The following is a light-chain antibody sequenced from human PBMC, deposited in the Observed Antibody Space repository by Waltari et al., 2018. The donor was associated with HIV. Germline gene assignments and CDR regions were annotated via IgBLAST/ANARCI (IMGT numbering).Light chain of an antibody. Sequence: IVMTQSPESLAVSLGERATIDCRSSQTLLSNSNNKNYLTWYQQKPGQPPKLLLYWASIRESGVPDRFSGSGSGTNFTLTISRLQAEDAATYYCQQYYSSPWTFGQGTKV. CDR2: WAS. CDR3: QQYYSSPWT. V-gene: IGKV4-1*01. J-gene: IGKJ1*01. CDR1: QTLLSNSNNKNY.